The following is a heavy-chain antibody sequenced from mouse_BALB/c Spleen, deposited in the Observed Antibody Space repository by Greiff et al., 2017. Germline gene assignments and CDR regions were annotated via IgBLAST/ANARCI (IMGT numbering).Heavy chain of an antibody. J-gene: IGHJ3*01. CDR1: GYSFTSYW. CDR3: ARGPIATGGAWFAY. D-gene: IGHD1-1*01. V-gene: IGHV1-61*01. CDR2: IHPSDSET. Sequence: QVQLQQPGAELVRPGASVKLSCKASGYSFTSYWMNWVKQRPGQGLEWIGMIHPSDSETRLNQKLKDKATLTVDKSSSSAYLQLSSPTSEDSAVYDCARGPIATGGAWFAYWGQGTLVTVSA.